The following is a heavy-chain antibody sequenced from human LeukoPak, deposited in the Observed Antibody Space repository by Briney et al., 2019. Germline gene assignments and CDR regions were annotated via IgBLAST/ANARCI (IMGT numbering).Heavy chain of an antibody. CDR1: GYSFTSYW. D-gene: IGHD4-17*01. J-gene: IGHJ4*02. V-gene: IGHV5-51*01. Sequence: GESLKISCKGSGYSFTSYWIGWVRQPPGKGLEWIGIIYPGDSDTRYSPSFQGQVTISADKSISTAYLQWSSLKASDTAMYYCARPGTSGDYRTEFDYWGQGTLVTVSS. CDR2: IYPGDSDT. CDR3: ARPGTSGDYRTEFDY.